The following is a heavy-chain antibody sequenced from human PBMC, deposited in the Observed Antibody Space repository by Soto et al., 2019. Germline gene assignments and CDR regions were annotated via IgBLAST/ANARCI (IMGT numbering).Heavy chain of an antibody. V-gene: IGHV3-23*01. J-gene: IGHJ4*02. CDR3: AKVSDIVVVLAATTY. D-gene: IGHD2-15*01. CDR1: GFTFSSYA. CDR2: ISGSGGST. Sequence: GGSLRLCCAASGFTFSSYAMSWVRQAPGKGLEWVSAISGSGGSTYYADSVKGRFTISRDNSKNTLYLQMNSLRAEDTAVYYCAKVSDIVVVLAATTYWGQGTLVTVSS.